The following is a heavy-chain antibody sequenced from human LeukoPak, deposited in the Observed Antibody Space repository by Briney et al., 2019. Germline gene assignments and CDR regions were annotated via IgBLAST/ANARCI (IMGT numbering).Heavy chain of an antibody. CDR1: GFTFSSYW. D-gene: IGHD3-3*01. CDR2: IKQDGSEK. J-gene: IGHJ4*02. Sequence: GGSLRLSCAASGFTFSSYWMSWVRQAPGKGLEWVANIKQDGSEKYYVDSVKGRFTISRDNAKNSLYLQMNSLRAEDTAVYYCARDIYGVGGAAVDYWGQGTLVTVSS. V-gene: IGHV3-7*01. CDR3: ARDIYGVGGAAVDY.